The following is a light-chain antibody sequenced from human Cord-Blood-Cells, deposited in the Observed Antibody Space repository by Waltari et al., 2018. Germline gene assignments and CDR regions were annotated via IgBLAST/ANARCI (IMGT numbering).Light chain of an antibody. CDR2: GAS. CDR3: QQYNNWPLT. V-gene: IGKV3-15*01. CDR1: QSVSRN. Sequence: EIVMTQSPATLSVSPGARAPLSCTASQSVSRNLARYQQKPGQAPRLPIYGASTRATGIPARFSGSGSGTEFTLTISSLQSEDFAVYYCQQYNNWPLTFGGGTKVEIK. J-gene: IGKJ4*01.